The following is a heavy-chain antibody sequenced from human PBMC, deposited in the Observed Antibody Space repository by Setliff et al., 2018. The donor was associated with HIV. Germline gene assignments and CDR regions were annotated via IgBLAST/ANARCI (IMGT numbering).Heavy chain of an antibody. V-gene: IGHV3-23*01. D-gene: IGHD6-6*01. Sequence: PGGSLRLSCAASGFTFSSYMMNWVRQAPGKGLEWVSGISDSGGSTHYADSVKGRFTISRDNSKNTLNLQMNSLRAEDTAVYYCASGYSSSSPRRDYWGQGTLVTVSS. CDR1: GFTFSSYM. J-gene: IGHJ4*02. CDR2: ISDSGGST. CDR3: ASGYSSSSPRRDY.